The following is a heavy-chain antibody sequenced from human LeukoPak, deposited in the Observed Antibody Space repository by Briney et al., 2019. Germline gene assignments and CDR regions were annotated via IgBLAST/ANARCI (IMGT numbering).Heavy chain of an antibody. Sequence: GESLKISCKGSGYSFTSYWIGWVRQMPGKGLEWMGIIYPGDSDTRYSPSFQGQVTISADKSISTAYLQWSSLKASDTAMYYCARLNRIQLWLPSLDYWGQGTLVTVSS. J-gene: IGHJ4*02. CDR1: GYSFTSYW. CDR3: ARLNRIQLWLPSLDY. CDR2: IYPGDSDT. V-gene: IGHV5-51*01. D-gene: IGHD5-18*01.